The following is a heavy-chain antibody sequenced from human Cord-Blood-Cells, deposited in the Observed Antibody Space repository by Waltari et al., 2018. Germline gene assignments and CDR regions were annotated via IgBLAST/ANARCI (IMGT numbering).Heavy chain of an antibody. D-gene: IGHD6-13*01. V-gene: IGHV4-34*01. CDR1: GGSFSGYY. CDR2: INHSGST. CDR3: ARYKVAARIFDY. J-gene: IGHJ4*02. Sequence: QVQLQQWGAGLLKPSETLSLTCAVYGGSFSGYYWSWIRQPPGKGLEWIGEINHSGSTNYNPSLKSRVTISVDTSKNQFSLKLGSVTAADTAVYYCARYKVAARIFDYWGQGTLVTVSS.